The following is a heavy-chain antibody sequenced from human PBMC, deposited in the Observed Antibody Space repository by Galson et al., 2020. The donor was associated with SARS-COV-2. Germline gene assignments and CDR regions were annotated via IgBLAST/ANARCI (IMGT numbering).Heavy chain of an antibody. V-gene: IGHV7-4-1*02. D-gene: IGHD3-10*01. CDR2: INTNTGNP. J-gene: IGHJ4*02. CDR3: ARGAGAWFGELVDY. CDR1: GYTFTNYA. Sequence: DSVKVSCKASGYTFTNYALTWVRQAPGQGLEWMAWINTNTGNPTYAQGFTGRFVFSLDTSISTAYLQISSLKAQHTAVYYCARGAGAWFGELVDYLVQGTLVTVFS.